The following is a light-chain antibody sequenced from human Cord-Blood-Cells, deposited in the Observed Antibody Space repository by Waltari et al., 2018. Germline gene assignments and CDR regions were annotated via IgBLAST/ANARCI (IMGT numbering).Light chain of an antibody. CDR2: GAS. CDR3: QQYGSSPPT. V-gene: IGKV3-20*01. CDR1: QSVSSSY. J-gene: IGKJ1*01. Sequence: EIVLTQSPGTLSLSPGERATLSCRASQSVSSSYLAWYQQKPGQAPRLLIDGASSRATGIPDRFRGSVSGSDFTLTISRLEPEDFAVYYCQQYGSSPPTFGQGTKVEIK.